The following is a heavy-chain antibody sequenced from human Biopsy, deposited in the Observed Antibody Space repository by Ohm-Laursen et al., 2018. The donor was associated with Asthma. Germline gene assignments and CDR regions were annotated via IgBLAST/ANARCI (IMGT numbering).Heavy chain of an antibody. J-gene: IGHJ4*02. CDR2: ISYTGSA. Sequence: SETLSLTCTVSGGSMSSSSYYWGWIRQPPGKGLEWMGSISYTGSAYHNPSLKSRVTISVDTSKNHSSLKLSFVTAADTAVYYCARHWDWGSFFDYWGQGTPVTVSS. D-gene: IGHD7-27*01. CDR1: GGSMSSSSYY. CDR3: ARHWDWGSFFDY. V-gene: IGHV4-39*01.